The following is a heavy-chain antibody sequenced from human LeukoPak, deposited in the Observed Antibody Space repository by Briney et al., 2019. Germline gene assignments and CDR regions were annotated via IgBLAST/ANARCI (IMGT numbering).Heavy chain of an antibody. J-gene: IGHJ5*02. D-gene: IGHD6-13*01. CDR3: ARSGEKYSSSWYNWFDP. V-gene: IGHV5-51*01. CDR2: IYPGDSDT. CDR1: VFSFTSYW. Sequence: GESLKISCKASVFSFTSYWIGWVRQMPGKGPEWMGIIYPGDSDTRYSPSFQGQVTISADKSISTAYLQWSSLKASDTAMYYCARSGEKYSSSWYNWFDPWGQGTLVTVSS.